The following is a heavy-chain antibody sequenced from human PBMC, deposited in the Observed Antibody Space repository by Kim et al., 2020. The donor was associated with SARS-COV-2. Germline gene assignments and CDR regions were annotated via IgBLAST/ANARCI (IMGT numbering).Heavy chain of an antibody. V-gene: IGHV4-31*03. Sequence: SETLSLTCTVSGGSISSGGYYWSWIRQHPGKGLEWIGYIYYSGSTYYNPSLKSRVTISVDTSKNQFSLKLSSVTAADTAVYYCAREGGITMVRGVLITYQKGMDVWGQGTTVTVSS. D-gene: IGHD3-10*01. J-gene: IGHJ6*02. CDR1: GGSISSGGYY. CDR2: IYYSGST. CDR3: AREGGITMVRGVLITYQKGMDV.